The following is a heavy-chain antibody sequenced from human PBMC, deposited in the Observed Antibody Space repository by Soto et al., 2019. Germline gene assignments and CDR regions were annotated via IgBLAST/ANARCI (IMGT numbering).Heavy chain of an antibody. Sequence: SETLSLTCTVSGGSISSGDYYWSWIRQPPGKGLEWIGYIYYSGSTYYNPSLKSRVTISVDTSKNQFSLKLSSVTAADTAVYYCARAGVDYSIYPTHNWFDPWGQGTLVTVSS. D-gene: IGHD4-4*01. V-gene: IGHV4-30-4*01. CDR1: GGSISSGDYY. J-gene: IGHJ5*02. CDR3: ARAGVDYSIYPTHNWFDP. CDR2: IYYSGST.